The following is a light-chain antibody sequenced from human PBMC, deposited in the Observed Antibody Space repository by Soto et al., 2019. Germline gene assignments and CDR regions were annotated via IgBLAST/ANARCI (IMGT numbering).Light chain of an antibody. V-gene: IGKV3-15*01. Sequence: EIVMTQSPGTLSVSPGERATLSCRASQNVSCNLAWYQQKPGQAPRLLIYGASTGATGIPARFSGSGSGTEFTLTISSLQSEDFAVYYCQQYNNWPPWTFGQGTEVEIK. CDR2: GAS. CDR3: QQYNNWPPWT. J-gene: IGKJ1*01. CDR1: QNVSCN.